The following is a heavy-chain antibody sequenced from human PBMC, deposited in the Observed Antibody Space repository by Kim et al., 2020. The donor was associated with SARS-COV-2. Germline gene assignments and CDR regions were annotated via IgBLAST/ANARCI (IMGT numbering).Heavy chain of an antibody. CDR3: TTDLAPLDYYDSSGYYSNPNFFDY. V-gene: IGHV3-15*01. CDR1: GFTFSNAW. CDR2: IKSKTDGGTT. J-gene: IGHJ4*02. Sequence: GGSLRLSCAASGFTFSNAWMSWVRQAPGKGLEWVGRIKSKTDGGTTDYAAPVKGRFTISRDDSKNTLYLQMNSLKTEDTAVYYCTTDLAPLDYYDSSGYYSNPNFFDYWGQGTLVTVSS. D-gene: IGHD3-22*01.